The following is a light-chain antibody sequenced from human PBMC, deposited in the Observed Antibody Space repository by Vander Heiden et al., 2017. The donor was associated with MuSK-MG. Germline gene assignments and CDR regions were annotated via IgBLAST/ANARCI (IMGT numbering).Light chain of an antibody. Sequence: DVVVTQSPLSLPVTLGQPASISCRSSQSLVSSDGNTYLNWFHQRPGQCPRRLIYKVSNRESGVPDRFSGSGSGTDFTLRISRVEAEDVGIYYCRQGSHWPKTFGQGTRVDIK. CDR3: RQGSHWPKT. J-gene: IGKJ1*01. CDR2: KVS. V-gene: IGKV2-30*01. CDR1: QSLVSSDGNTY.